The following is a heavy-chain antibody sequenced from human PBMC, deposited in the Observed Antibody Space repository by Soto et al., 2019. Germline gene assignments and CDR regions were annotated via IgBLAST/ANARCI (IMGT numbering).Heavy chain of an antibody. CDR3: ARDRYLGKNHGKFSVWVVVAGTFEGFYGY. Sequence: EVQLVESGGGLVQPGGSLRLSCAASGFTFSSYWMSWVRQAPGKGLEWVANIKQDGSEKYYVDSVKGRFTISRDNAKNSLYLQMNSLRAEDTAVYYCARDRYLGKNHGKFSVWVVVAGTFEGFYGYWGQGTLVTVSS. J-gene: IGHJ4*02. CDR1: GFTFSSYW. CDR2: IKQDGSEK. D-gene: IGHD6-19*01. V-gene: IGHV3-7*01.